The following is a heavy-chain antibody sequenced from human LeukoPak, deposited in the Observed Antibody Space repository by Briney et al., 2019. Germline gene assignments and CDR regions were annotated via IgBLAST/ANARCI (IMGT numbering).Heavy chain of an antibody. D-gene: IGHD1-26*01. CDR2: ISSSSTI. J-gene: IGHJ6*03. V-gene: IGHV3-48*01. CDR3: ARLPTVGALYYYYYYMDV. Sequence: GGSLRLSCAASGFTFSSYSMNWVRQAPGKGLEWVSYISSSSTIYYADSVKGRFTISRDNAKNSLYLQMNSLRAEDTAVYYCARLPTVGALYYYYYYMDVWGKGTTVTVSS. CDR1: GFTFSSYS.